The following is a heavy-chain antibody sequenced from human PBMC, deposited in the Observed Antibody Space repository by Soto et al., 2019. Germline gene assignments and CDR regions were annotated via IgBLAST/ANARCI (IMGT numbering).Heavy chain of an antibody. V-gene: IGHV3-23*01. CDR1: GFPFVSCA. CDR3: AKAPFVIAARPSPIDY. D-gene: IGHD6-13*01. Sequence: EVQLLESGGDLVQPGGSLRLACTASGFPFVSCAMNWVRQAPGKGLEWVSAISAGGTAFYADSVKGWFTISRDNSRDTVYLQMSRLSAEDTAVYFCAKAPFVIAARPSPIDYWGQGTLVTVSS. J-gene: IGHJ4*02. CDR2: ISAGGTA.